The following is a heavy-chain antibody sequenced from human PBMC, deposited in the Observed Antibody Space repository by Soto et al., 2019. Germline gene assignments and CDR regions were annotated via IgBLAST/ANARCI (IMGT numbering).Heavy chain of an antibody. CDR3: ARHPSNFWFDP. D-gene: IGHD4-4*01. J-gene: IGHJ5*02. CDR2: IYYSGST. V-gene: IGHV4-39*01. CDR1: RSSISSSRYF. Sequence: SLTCTLARSSISSSRYFWGWIRQPLGKGLEWIGSIYYSGSTYYNPSLKSRVTVSVDTSKNQFSLKLSSVTAADTAVYYCARHPSNFWFDPWGQGTLVPV.